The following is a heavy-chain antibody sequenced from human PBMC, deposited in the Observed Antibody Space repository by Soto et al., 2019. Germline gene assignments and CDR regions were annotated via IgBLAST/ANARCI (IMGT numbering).Heavy chain of an antibody. D-gene: IGHD1-26*01. J-gene: IGHJ6*02. CDR3: GGYYVGGYYYYGMDV. V-gene: IGHV3-11*06. CDR1: GFTFSDYY. CDR2: ISSSSSYT. Sequence: GGSLRLSCAASGFTFSDYYMSWIRQAPGKGLEWVSYISSSSSYTNYADSVKGRFTISRDNAKNSLYLQMNSLRAEDTAVYYCGGYYVGGYYYYGMDVWGQGTTVTVSS.